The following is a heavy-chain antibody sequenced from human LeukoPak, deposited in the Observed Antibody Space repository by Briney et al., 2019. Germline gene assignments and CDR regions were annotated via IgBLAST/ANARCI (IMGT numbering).Heavy chain of an antibody. CDR1: GFTFSSYA. CDR3: AKDYYDSSGYYFGDAFDI. CDR2: ISGSGGST. V-gene: IGHV3-23*01. Sequence: PGGSLRLSCAASGFTFSSYAMSWVRQAPGKGLEWVSAISGSGGSTYYADSVKGRFTISRDNSKNTLYLQMNSLRAEDTAVYYRAKDYYDSSGYYFGDAFDIWGQGTMVTVSS. J-gene: IGHJ3*02. D-gene: IGHD3-22*01.